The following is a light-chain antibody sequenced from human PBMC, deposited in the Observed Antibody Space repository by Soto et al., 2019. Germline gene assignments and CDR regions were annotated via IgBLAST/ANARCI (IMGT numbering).Light chain of an antibody. CDR1: QSFTSNY. V-gene: IGKV3-20*01. CDR2: GAS. Sequence: EIVLTQSPGTLSLSPGERATLSCGASQSFTSNYLAWYQQKPGQAPRLLIYGASSRATGIPDRFSGSGSGTDFTLTISRLEPEDFAVYYCQQYGSSPYTFGQGTKLEIK. J-gene: IGKJ2*01. CDR3: QQYGSSPYT.